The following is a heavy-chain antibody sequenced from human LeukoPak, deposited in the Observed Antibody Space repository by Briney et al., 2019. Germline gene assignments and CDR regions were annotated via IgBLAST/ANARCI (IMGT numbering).Heavy chain of an antibody. CDR3: ARRGYSYYYYYYMDV. Sequence: SETLSLTCTVSGGSISSYYWGWIRQPPGKGLEWIGSIYYSGSTYYNPSLKSRVTISVDTSKNQFSLKLSSVTAADTAVYYCARRGYSYYYYYYMDVWGKGTTVTVSS. V-gene: IGHV4-39*01. CDR2: IYYSGST. CDR1: GGSISSYY. D-gene: IGHD5-18*01. J-gene: IGHJ6*03.